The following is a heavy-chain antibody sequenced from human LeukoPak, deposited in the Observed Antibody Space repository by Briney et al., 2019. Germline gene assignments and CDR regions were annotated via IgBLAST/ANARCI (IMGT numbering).Heavy chain of an antibody. D-gene: IGHD3-3*01. CDR2: ISSSSSSYI. Sequence: GGSLRLSCAASGFTSSSYSMNWVRQAPGKGLEWVSSISSSSSSYIYYADSVKGRFTISRDNAKNSLYLQMNSLRAEDTAVYYCARGGLTIKMDVWGKGTTVTVSS. J-gene: IGHJ6*04. V-gene: IGHV3-21*01. CDR3: ARGGLTIKMDV. CDR1: GFTSSSYS.